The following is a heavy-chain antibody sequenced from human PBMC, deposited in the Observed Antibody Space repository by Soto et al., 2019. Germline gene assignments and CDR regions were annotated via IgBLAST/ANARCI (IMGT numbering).Heavy chain of an antibody. D-gene: IGHD2-2*02. CDR1: GYTFTSYA. CDR3: AKSATVPAAIAY. CDR2: INAGNGNT. J-gene: IGHJ4*02. V-gene: IGHV1-3*01. Sequence: GASVKVSCKASGYTFTSYAMHWVRQAPGQRLEWMGWINAGNGNTKYSQKFQGRVIITRDTSASTAYMELSSLRSEDTAVYYCAKSATVPAAIAYWGQGTLVTVSS.